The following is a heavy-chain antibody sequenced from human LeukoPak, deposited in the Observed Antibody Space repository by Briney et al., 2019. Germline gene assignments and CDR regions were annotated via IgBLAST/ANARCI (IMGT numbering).Heavy chain of an antibody. J-gene: IGHJ3*02. Sequence: GGSLRLSCAASGFTFSSYEMNWVRQAPGKGLEWVSYISSSGSTIYYADSVKGRFTISRDNAKNSLYLQMNSLRAEDTAVYYCARDPRTTGTTIPSAFDIWGQGTMVTVSS. CDR2: ISSSGSTI. D-gene: IGHD1-1*01. CDR1: GFTFSSYE. CDR3: ARDPRTTGTTIPSAFDI. V-gene: IGHV3-48*03.